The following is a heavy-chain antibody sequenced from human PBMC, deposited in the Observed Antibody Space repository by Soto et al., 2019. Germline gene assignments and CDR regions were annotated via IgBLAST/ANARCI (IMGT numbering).Heavy chain of an antibody. J-gene: IGHJ5*02. CDR2: ISAYNGNT. V-gene: IGHV1-18*01. Sequence: SCKASGYTFTSYGISWVRQAPGQGLEWMGWISAYNGNTNYAQKLQGRVTMTTDTSTSTAYMELRSLRSDDTAVYYCARDDAWSGPRRWFDPWGQGTLVTVSS. D-gene: IGHD3-3*01. CDR3: ARDDAWSGPRRWFDP. CDR1: GYTFTSYG.